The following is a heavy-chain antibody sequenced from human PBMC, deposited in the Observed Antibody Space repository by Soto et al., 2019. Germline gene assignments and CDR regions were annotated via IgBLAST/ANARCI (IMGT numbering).Heavy chain of an antibody. Sequence: QVQLVQSGAEVKKPGASVKVSCKASGYTFTGYYMHWVRQAPGQGLEWMGWINPNSGGTNYAQKFQGRVTMTRDTSISTAYMELSRLRSHDTAVYYCAREGGDGVATETPYYYYYGMDVWGQGTTVTVSS. CDR2: INPNSGGT. J-gene: IGHJ6*02. CDR1: GYTFTGYY. V-gene: IGHV1-2*02. D-gene: IGHD3-16*01. CDR3: AREGGDGVATETPYYYYYGMDV.